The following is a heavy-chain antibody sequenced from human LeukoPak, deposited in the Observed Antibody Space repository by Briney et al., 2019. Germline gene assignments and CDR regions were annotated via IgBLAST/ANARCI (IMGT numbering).Heavy chain of an antibody. CDR3: ASGYSYGSIDY. CDR1: GGTFSSYA. V-gene: IGHV1-69*04. J-gene: IGHJ4*02. Sequence: ASVKVSCKASGGTFSSYAIIWVRQAPGQGLEWMGRIIPILGIANYAQKFQGRVTITADKSTSTAYMELSSLRSEDTAVYYCASGYSYGSIDYWGQGTLVTVSS. CDR2: IIPILGIA. D-gene: IGHD5-18*01.